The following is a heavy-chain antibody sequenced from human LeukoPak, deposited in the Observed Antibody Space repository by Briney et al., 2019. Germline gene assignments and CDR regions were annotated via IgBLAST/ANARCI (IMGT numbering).Heavy chain of an antibody. D-gene: IGHD2-15*01. V-gene: IGHV1-69*04. CDR1: GGTFSSYA. J-gene: IGHJ3*02. CDR3: ARDGYCSGGSCHPQTYDAFDI. CDR2: IIPILGIA. Sequence: GASVKVSCKASGGTFSSYAISWVRQAPGQGLEWMGRIIPILGIANYAQKFQGRVTITADKSTSTAYMELSSLRSEDTAVYYCARDGYCSGGSCHPQTYDAFDIWGQGTMVTVSS.